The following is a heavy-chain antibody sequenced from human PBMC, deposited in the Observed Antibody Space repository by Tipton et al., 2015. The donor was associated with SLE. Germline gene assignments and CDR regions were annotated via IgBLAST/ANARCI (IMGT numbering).Heavy chain of an antibody. Sequence: TLSLTCTVSGGSISSSSFYWGWIRQPPGKGLEWIGTIYYSGSIYYNPSLKSRVTISVDTSKNQFSLKLSSVTAADTAVYYCARLSHGQWLVDYYYYYYMDVWGKGTTVTVSS. J-gene: IGHJ6*03. CDR2: IYYSGSI. CDR1: GGSISSSSFY. CDR3: ARLSHGQWLVDYYYYYYMDV. V-gene: IGHV4-39*01. D-gene: IGHD6-19*01.